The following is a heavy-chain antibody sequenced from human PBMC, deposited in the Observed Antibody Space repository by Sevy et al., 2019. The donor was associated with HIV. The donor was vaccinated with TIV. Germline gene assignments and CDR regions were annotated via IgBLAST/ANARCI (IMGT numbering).Heavy chain of an antibody. J-gene: IGHJ4*02. CDR1: GFTFSSYA. V-gene: IGHV3-23*01. Sequence: GGSLRLSCAASGFTFSSYAMSWVRQAPGKGLEWVSTISGSGGSTYYADSVKGRFTISRDNSKNTLYLQMNSLRAEDTAVYYCAKAMIVSPDFDYWGQRTLVTVSS. CDR2: ISGSGGST. CDR3: AKAMIVSPDFDY. D-gene: IGHD3-16*02.